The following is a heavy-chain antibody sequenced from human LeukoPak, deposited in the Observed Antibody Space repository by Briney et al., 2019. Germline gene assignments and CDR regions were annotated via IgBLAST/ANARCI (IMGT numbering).Heavy chain of an antibody. CDR3: ARRNPADAFDI. CDR2: IYYSGST. CDR1: GGSISSYY. V-gene: IGHV4-59*08. D-gene: IGHD1-1*01. Sequence: SETLSLTCTVSGGSISSYYWSWIRQPPGKGVEWIGYIYYSGSTNYNPSLKSRVTISVDTSKNQFSLKLSSVTAADTAVYYCARRNPADAFDIWGQGTMVTVSS. J-gene: IGHJ3*02.